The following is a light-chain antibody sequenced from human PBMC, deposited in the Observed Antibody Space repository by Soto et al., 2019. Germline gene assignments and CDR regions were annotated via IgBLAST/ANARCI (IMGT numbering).Light chain of an antibody. CDR1: QSVSSSN. J-gene: IGKJ1*01. CDR2: CAS. CDR3: QQYLTSPKT. Sequence: PGERATLSCPASQSVSSSNFAWYQPKPAQAPMLLICCASRRAPGIPERFSGSGSGTDFTLTISRLEPEDFAVYYCQQYLTSPKTFGQGTKVDI. V-gene: IGKV3-20*01.